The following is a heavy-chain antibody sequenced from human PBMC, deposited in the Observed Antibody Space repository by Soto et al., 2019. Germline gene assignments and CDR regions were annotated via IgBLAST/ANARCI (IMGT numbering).Heavy chain of an antibody. V-gene: IGHV5-51*01. Sequence: EVQLVQSGAEVKKPGESLKISCKGSGYSFTSYWIGWVRQMPGKGLEWMGIIYPGDSDTRYSPSFQGQVTISADKSISTAYLQWSSLKASDTAMYYCARRLKSDSSGYPHRDAFDIWGQGTMVTVSS. CDR1: GYSFTSYW. J-gene: IGHJ3*02. CDR3: ARRLKSDSSGYPHRDAFDI. CDR2: IYPGDSDT. D-gene: IGHD3-22*01.